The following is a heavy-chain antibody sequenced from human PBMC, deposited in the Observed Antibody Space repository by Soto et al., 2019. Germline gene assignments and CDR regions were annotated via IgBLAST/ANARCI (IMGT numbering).Heavy chain of an antibody. Sequence: QVQLVESGGGVVQPGRSLRLSCAGSGFIFSNNGMHWVRQAPGKGLEWVAFMSYDGSAKFYADSVKGRFTISRDNSKSTLFLHNGKLRAEGTAMYYGAIARVADAALDHWGQGTLVTVSS. J-gene: IGHJ4*02. CDR1: GFIFSNNG. V-gene: IGHV3-30*05. CDR2: MSYDGSAK. CDR3: AIARVADAALDH. D-gene: IGHD6-6*01.